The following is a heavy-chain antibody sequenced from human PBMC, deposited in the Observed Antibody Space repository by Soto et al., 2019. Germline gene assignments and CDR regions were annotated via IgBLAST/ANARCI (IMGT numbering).Heavy chain of an antibody. J-gene: IGHJ4*02. CDR3: ARITTVTKSPDY. CDR1: GFTFSSYA. Sequence: GGSLRLSCAASGFTFSSYAMHWVRQSPGKGLEWVAVISYDGSNKYYADSVKGRFTISRDNSKNTLYLQMNSLRAEDTAVYYCARITTVTKSPDYWGQGTLVTVSS. CDR2: ISYDGSNK. V-gene: IGHV3-30-3*01. D-gene: IGHD4-4*01.